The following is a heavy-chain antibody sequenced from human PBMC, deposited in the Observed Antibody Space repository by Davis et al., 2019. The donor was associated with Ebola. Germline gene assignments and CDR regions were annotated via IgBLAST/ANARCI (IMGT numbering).Heavy chain of an antibody. CDR2: INPNSGGT. V-gene: IGHV1-2*06. J-gene: IGHJ4*02. D-gene: IGHD1-1*01. Sequence: ASVKVSCKASGYTFTSYAMNWVRQAPGQGLEWMGRINPNSGGTNYAQKFQGRVTMTRDTSTSTAYMEINRLSSDDTAVYYCARAQFPTTSDHWGQGTLVTVSS. CDR1: GYTFTSYA. CDR3: ARAQFPTTSDH.